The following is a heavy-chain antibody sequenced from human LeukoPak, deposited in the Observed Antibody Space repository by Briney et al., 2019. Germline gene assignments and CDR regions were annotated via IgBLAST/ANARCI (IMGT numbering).Heavy chain of an antibody. D-gene: IGHD4-17*01. J-gene: IGHJ3*02. CDR3: ARTVTTFFHAFDI. CDR2: ISNSGSTI. Sequence: GGSLRLSCAASGFTFSDYYMSWIRQAPGKGLEWVSYISNSGSTIYYADSVKGRFTISRDNAKNSVYLQMNSLRAEDTAVYYCARTVTTFFHAFDIWGQGTMVTVSS. V-gene: IGHV3-11*04. CDR1: GFTFSDYY.